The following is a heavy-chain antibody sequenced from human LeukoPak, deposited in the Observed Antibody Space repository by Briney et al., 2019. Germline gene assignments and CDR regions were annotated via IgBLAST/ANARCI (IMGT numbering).Heavy chain of an antibody. V-gene: IGHV5-51*01. D-gene: IGHD3-3*01. J-gene: IGHJ4*02. Sequence: GESLKISCKGSGFNFASYWIGWVRQIPGKGLEWMGIIYPAGSHTRYSPSFQGQVTISVDKSMTTAYLQWSSLKASDTAMYYCARLDGVVQPLFDYWGQGTLVTVSS. CDR3: ARLDGVVQPLFDY. CDR1: GFNFASYW. CDR2: IYPAGSHT.